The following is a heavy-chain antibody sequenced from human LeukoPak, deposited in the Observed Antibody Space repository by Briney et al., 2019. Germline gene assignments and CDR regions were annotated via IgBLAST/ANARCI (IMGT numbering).Heavy chain of an antibody. Sequence: PGGSLRLSCTVSGFTFSSYAMAWVRQAPGKGLEWVSLIYSVGTTAYADSVKGRFTVSRDNTKNTLYLQMNSLRAEDTAIYYCARKTDHRAGGDYWGQGTLVTVSS. CDR1: GFTFSSYA. CDR3: ARKTDHRAGGDY. D-gene: IGHD3-16*01. CDR2: IYSVGTT. V-gene: IGHV3-66*01. J-gene: IGHJ4*02.